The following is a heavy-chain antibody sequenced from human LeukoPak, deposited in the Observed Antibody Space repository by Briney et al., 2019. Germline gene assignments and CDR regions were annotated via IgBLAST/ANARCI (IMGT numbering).Heavy chain of an antibody. V-gene: IGHV3-7*01. D-gene: IGHD2-15*01. J-gene: IGHJ3*02. CDR1: GFTFGDYA. Sequence: GGSLRLSCTASGFTFGDYAMSWVRQAPGKGLEWVANIKQDGSEKYYVDSVKGRFTISRDNAKNSLYLQMNSLRAEDTAVYYCAREGYCSGGSCQNDAFDIWGQGTMVTVSS. CDR3: AREGYCSGGSCQNDAFDI. CDR2: IKQDGSEK.